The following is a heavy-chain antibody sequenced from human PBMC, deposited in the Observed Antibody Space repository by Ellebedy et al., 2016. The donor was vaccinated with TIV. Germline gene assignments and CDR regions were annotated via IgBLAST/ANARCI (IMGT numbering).Heavy chain of an antibody. D-gene: IGHD5-24*01. J-gene: IGHJ3*02. CDR2: ISYDGSKK. CDR3: ARDHVGDGYNRAFDI. V-gene: IGHV3-30*17. Sequence: PGGSLRLSCAASGFTFTTYAMHWVRQAPGKGLEWVAVISYDGSKKYYADPVKRRFPLSRDNSKNTLYLQMNSLRAEDTAVYYCARDHVGDGYNRAFDIWGQGTMVTVYS. CDR1: GFTFTTYA.